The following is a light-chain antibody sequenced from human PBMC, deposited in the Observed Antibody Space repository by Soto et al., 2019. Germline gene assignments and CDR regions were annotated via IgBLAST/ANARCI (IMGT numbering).Light chain of an antibody. V-gene: IGKV1-6*01. Sequence: AIQMTQSPSSLSASVGDRITIACRASQGIRKDLGWYQQKPGKAPKLLIYAASKLQSGVPSRFSGSGSGALFTLTIRSLQPEDFATYYCLQDHSYPWTFGQGTKVEIK. CDR3: LQDHSYPWT. CDR1: QGIRKD. CDR2: AAS. J-gene: IGKJ1*01.